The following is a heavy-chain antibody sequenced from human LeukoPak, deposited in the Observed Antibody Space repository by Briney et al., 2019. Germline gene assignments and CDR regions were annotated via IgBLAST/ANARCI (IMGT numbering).Heavy chain of an antibody. D-gene: IGHD3-10*01. CDR1: GYTFTGYY. V-gene: IGHV1-2*02. J-gene: IGHJ5*02. CDR2: INPNSGGT. CDR3: ARGPMVRGVITTTGFDP. Sequence: GASVKVSCKASGYTFTGYYIHWVRQAPGQGLEWMGWINPNSGGTNYAQKFQGRVTMTRDTSISTAYMELSRLRSDDTAVYYCARGPMVRGVITTTGFDPWGQGTLVTVSS.